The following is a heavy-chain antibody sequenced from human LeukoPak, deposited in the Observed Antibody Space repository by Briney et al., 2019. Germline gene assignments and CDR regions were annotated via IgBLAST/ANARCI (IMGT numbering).Heavy chain of an antibody. V-gene: IGHV3-53*01. CDR3: ARDLIASIPGSFDL. Sequence: PGGCLRLSCAASGFTVSTNCMNWVRQGPGKGLEWVSVICSGGSTYYADSVKGRFTISRDNSKSTLYLEMNSLRAEDTAVYYCARDLIASIPGSFDLWGRGTLVTVSS. D-gene: IGHD3-22*01. CDR2: ICSGGST. J-gene: IGHJ2*01. CDR1: GFTVSTNC.